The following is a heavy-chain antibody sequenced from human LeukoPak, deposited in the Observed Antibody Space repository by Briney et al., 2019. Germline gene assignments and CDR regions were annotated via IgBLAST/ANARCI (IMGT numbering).Heavy chain of an antibody. V-gene: IGHV3-21*01. CDR1: GFTFSSYS. Sequence: KPGGSLRLSCAASGFTFSSYSMNWVRQAPGKGLERVSSISSSSSYIYYADSVKGRFTISRDNAKNSLYLQMNSLRAEDTAVYYCARAAADSAYYFDYWGQGTLVTVSS. CDR2: ISSSSSYI. D-gene: IGHD6-13*01. J-gene: IGHJ4*02. CDR3: ARAAADSAYYFDY.